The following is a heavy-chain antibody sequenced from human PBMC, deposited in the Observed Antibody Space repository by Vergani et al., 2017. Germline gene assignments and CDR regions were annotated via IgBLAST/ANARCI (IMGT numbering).Heavy chain of an antibody. D-gene: IGHD3-16*01. CDR1: GYSFTSYW. CDR3: ARQGGIMITFGEFDY. J-gene: IGHJ4*02. Sequence: EVQLVQSGAEVKKPGDSLRISCKGSGYSFTSYWISWVRQMPGKGLEWMGRIVPSDSYTNYSPSFQGHVTISADKSISTAYLQWSSLKASDTAMYYCARQGGIMITFGEFDYGGQGTLVTVPS. CDR2: IVPSDSYT. V-gene: IGHV5-10-1*03.